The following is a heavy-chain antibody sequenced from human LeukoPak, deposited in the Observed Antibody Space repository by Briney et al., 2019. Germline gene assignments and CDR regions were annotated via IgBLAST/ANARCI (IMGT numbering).Heavy chain of an antibody. D-gene: IGHD6-13*01. J-gene: IGHJ4*02. CDR1: GGSISSYY. V-gene: IGHV4-59*08. Sequence: SETLSLTCTVSGGSISSYYWSWIRQPPGKGLEWIGYIYYSGSTNYNPSLKSRATISVDTSKNQFSLKLSSVTAADTAVYYCARRRIAAAGTYYFDYWGQGTLVTVSS. CDR3: ARRRIAAAGTYYFDY. CDR2: IYYSGST.